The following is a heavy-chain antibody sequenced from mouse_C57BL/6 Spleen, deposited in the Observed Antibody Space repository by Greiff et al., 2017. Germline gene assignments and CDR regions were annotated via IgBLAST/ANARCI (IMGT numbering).Heavy chain of an antibody. CDR3: ARPYYGQPYYYAMDY. Sequence: QVQLQQPGAELVRPGSSVKLSCKASGYTFTSYWMHWVKQRPIQGLEWIGNIDPSDSETHYNQKFKDKATLTVDTSSSTAFMQLSSLTSEDSAVYYCARPYYGQPYYYAMDYWGQGTSVTVSS. D-gene: IGHD2-10*01. J-gene: IGHJ4*01. V-gene: IGHV1-52*01. CDR1: GYTFTSYW. CDR2: IDPSDSET.